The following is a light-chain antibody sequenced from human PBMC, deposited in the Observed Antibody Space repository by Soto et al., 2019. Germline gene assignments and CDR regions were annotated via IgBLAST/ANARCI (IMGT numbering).Light chain of an antibody. J-gene: IGKJ5*01. Sequence: EIVLTQSPATLSLSPGERATLSFMASQSVSSYLAWYQQKPGQAPRLLIYDASNRATGIPARFSGSGSGTEFSLTISSLQSEDFAVYYCQQYSKWPITFGQGTRLEIK. CDR1: QSVSSY. CDR2: DAS. V-gene: IGKV3-11*01. CDR3: QQYSKWPIT.